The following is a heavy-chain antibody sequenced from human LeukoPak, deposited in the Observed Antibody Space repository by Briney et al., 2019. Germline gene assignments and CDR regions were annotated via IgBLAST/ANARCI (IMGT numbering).Heavy chain of an antibody. CDR1: GFTFSSYW. V-gene: IGHV3-7*01. CDR2: IKQDGSEK. Sequence: GGSLRLSCAASGFTFSSYWMNWVRQAPGKGLEWVANIKQDGSEKYYVDSVKGRFSISRDNAKDSLYLQMDSLRAEDTAVYYCARDFNWGIFDYWGQGILVTVSS. D-gene: IGHD7-27*01. J-gene: IGHJ4*02. CDR3: ARDFNWGIFDY.